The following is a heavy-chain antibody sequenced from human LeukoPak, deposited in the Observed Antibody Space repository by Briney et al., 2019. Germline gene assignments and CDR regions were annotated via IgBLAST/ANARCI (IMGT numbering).Heavy chain of an antibody. J-gene: IGHJ6*03. Sequence: PSGTLSLTCAVSGGSISSSNWWSWVRQPPGKGLEWIGEIYHSGSTNYNPSLKSRVTISVDKSKNQFSLQLNSVTPEDTAVYYCARDNSSSWFGYYYYYMDVWGKGTTVTVSS. CDR3: ARDNSSSWFGYYYYYMDV. D-gene: IGHD6-13*01. V-gene: IGHV4-4*02. CDR2: IYHSGST. CDR1: GGSISSSNW.